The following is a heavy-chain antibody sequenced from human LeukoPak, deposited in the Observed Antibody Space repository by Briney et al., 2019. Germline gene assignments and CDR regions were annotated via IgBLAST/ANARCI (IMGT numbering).Heavy chain of an antibody. V-gene: IGHV3-30*02. Sequence: GGSLRLSCAASGFTFSSYGMHWVRQAPGKGLEWVAFIRYDGSNKYYADSVKGRFTISRDNSKNTLYLQMNSLGAEDTAVYYCAKMGFIVVVPAASPGEDYWGQGTLVTVSS. CDR2: IRYDGSNK. D-gene: IGHD2-2*01. CDR1: GFTFSSYG. J-gene: IGHJ4*02. CDR3: AKMGFIVVVPAASPGEDY.